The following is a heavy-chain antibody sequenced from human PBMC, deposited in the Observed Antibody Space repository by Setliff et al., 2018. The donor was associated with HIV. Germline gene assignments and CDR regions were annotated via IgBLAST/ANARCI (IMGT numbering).Heavy chain of an antibody. CDR3: ARGGGGYYYVGAVDI. D-gene: IGHD3-22*01. J-gene: IGHJ3*02. CDR1: GGSISSYY. Sequence: SETLSLTCTVSGGSISSYYWSWIRQPPGKGLEWIGYISYSGSADYNPSLKSRVTISIDTSKNQFSLKLSSVTAADTAVYYCARGGGGYYYVGAVDIWGQGTVVTVSS. V-gene: IGHV4-59*08. CDR2: ISYSGSA.